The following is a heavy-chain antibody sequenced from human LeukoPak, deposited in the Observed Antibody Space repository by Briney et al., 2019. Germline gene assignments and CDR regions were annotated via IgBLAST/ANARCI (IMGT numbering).Heavy chain of an antibody. CDR1: GYTFTSYA. V-gene: IGHV1-3*01. D-gene: IGHD3-16*01. CDR3: ATVPRDYVWGFTGY. CDR2: INAGNGNT. Sequence: ASVKVSCKASGYTFTSYAMHWVRQAPGQRLEWMGWINAGNGNTKYSQKFQGRVTMTEDTSTDTAYMELSSLRSEDTAVYYCATVPRDYVWGFTGYWGQGTLVTVSS. J-gene: IGHJ4*02.